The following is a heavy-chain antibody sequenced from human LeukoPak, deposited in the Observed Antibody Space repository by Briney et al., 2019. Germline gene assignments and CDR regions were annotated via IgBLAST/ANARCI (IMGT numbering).Heavy chain of an antibody. CDR3: AKDISHGNYFDY. Sequence: GGSLRLSCAASGFTFDDYAMPWVRQAPGKGLEWVSGISWNSGSIGYADPVKGRFTISRDNANNSLYLQMNSLRAEDTALYYCAKDISHGNYFDYWGQGTLVTVSS. V-gene: IGHV3-9*01. J-gene: IGHJ4*02. CDR2: ISWNSGSI. CDR1: GFTFDDYA. D-gene: IGHD1-26*01.